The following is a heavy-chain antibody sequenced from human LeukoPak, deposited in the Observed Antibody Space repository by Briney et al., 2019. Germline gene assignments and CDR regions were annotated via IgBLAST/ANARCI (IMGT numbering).Heavy chain of an antibody. Sequence: HPGGSLRLSCAASGFTFSSFSLHWVRQAPGKGLEWVTVISSDGSNKKYADSVRGRFTISRDNSKNTLYLQMNSLRAEDTAVYYCARGPYSSNWYVDYWGQGTLVTVAS. V-gene: IGHV3-30-3*01. J-gene: IGHJ4*02. CDR2: ISSDGSNK. CDR1: GFTFSSFS. CDR3: ARGPYSSNWYVDY. D-gene: IGHD6-13*01.